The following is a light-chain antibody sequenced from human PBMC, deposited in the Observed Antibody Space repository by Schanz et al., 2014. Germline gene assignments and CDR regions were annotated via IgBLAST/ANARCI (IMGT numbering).Light chain of an antibody. V-gene: IGKV1-6*01. CDR3: LQDYTYSWT. J-gene: IGKJ1*01. CDR2: AAT. CDR1: QGIGDA. Sequence: AIQMTQSPSSLSASVGDRVNITCRASQGIGDALGWYQQKPGQAPNLLIYAATHLRSGVPSRFSGSGSGTXFTLTISSLQPEDFATYFCLQDYTYSWTFGQGTMVDFK.